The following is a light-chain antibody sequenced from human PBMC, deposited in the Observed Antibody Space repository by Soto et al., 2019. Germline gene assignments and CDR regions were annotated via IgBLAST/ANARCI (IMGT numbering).Light chain of an antibody. CDR1: QSVGTNY. CDR3: QQYGSSPT. CDR2: GTS. J-gene: IGKJ5*01. V-gene: IGKV3-20*01. Sequence: EIVLTQSPGTLSLSPGEGATLSCRASQSVGTNYLAWYQQRPGQAPRLLIFGTSSRAAGVPDRFSGSGSGTDFTLTISRLEPEDFAVYYCQQYGSSPTFGQGTRLEI.